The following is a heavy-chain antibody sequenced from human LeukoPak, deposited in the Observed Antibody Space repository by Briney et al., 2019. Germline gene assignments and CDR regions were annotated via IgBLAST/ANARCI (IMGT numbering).Heavy chain of an antibody. V-gene: IGHV4-59*11. CDR1: GGSISSHY. CDR2: IYYGGST. J-gene: IGHJ4*02. CDR3: AREVRGYGFDY. D-gene: IGHD3-10*01. Sequence: SETLSLTCTVSGGSISSHYWSWIRQPPGKGLEWIGYIYYGGSTNYCPSLKSRVNMSADTSKNQFSLKLSSVTAADTAVYYCAREVRGYGFDYWGQGSLVTVSS.